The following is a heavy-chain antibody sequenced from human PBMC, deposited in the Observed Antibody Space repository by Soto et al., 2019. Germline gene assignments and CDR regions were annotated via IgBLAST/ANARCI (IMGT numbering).Heavy chain of an antibody. V-gene: IGHV3-30*09. CDR1: GFTFSSYA. CDR2: ISYDGSNK. Sequence: QVQLVESGGGVVQPGRSLRLSCAASGFTFSSYAMHWVRQAPGKGLEWVAVISYDGSNKYYADSVKGRFAISRDNSKNTLYMQMNSLRAEDTAVYYCARDRYCSGGSCYSDWWFDHWGQGTLVTVSS. CDR3: ARDRYCSGGSCYSDWWFDH. J-gene: IGHJ5*02. D-gene: IGHD2-15*01.